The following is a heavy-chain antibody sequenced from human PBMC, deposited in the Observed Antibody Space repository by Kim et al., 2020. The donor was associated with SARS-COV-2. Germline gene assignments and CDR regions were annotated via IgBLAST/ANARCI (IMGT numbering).Heavy chain of an antibody. J-gene: IGHJ1*01. D-gene: IGHD2-21*01. Sequence: SETLSLTCTVSGGSISSGDYYWSWIRQHPGKGLEWIGYIDYTGSSHYDPSLNSRATISIDTSKKQFSLKLSSMTDADTAEYYCTRGASSGGGDCFSHWG. CDR1: GGSISSGDYY. CDR3: TRGASSGGGDCFSH. CDR2: IDYTGSS. V-gene: IGHV4-30-4*01.